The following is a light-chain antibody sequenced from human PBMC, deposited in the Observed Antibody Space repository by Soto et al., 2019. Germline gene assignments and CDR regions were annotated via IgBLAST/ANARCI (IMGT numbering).Light chain of an antibody. CDR1: SSNIGAGYD. CDR3: PSYDNRLSGVV. V-gene: IGLV1-40*01. Sequence: QSVLTQPPSVSGAPGQRVTISCTGSSSNIGAGYDVHWYQQLPGTAPKLLIYGNRNRPSGIPDRFSGTSASLAITGLQAEDEADYYCPSYDNRLSGVVFGGGTKLTVL. J-gene: IGLJ2*01. CDR2: GNR.